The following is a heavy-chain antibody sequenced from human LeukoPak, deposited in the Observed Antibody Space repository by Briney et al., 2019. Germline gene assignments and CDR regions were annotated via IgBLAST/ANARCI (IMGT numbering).Heavy chain of an antibody. CDR1: GFTFSSYT. Sequence: PGGSLRLSCVASGFTFSSYTMNWVRQAPGKGLEWVSSISGSRTYIYYADYADSVKGRFTMSRDNARNSLYLQMDRLRAEDTAVYYCARDRSSWGLDWGQGTLVTVSS. J-gene: IGHJ4*02. CDR2: ISGSRTYI. CDR3: ARDRSSWGLD. V-gene: IGHV3-21*01. D-gene: IGHD2-15*01.